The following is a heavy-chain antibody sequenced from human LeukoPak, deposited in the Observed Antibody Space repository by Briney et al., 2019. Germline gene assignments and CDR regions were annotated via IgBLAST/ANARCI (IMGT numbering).Heavy chain of an antibody. CDR3: ASQAGVYYYYMDV. D-gene: IGHD3-10*01. CDR1: GFSFSSYS. Sequence: GGSLRLSCVASGFSFSSYSMNWVRQAPGKGLGWVSYISGGGSSVNYADSVKGRFTISRDNAKNSLYLQMNSLRAEDTAVYYCASQAGVYYYYMDVWGKGTTVTVSS. J-gene: IGHJ6*03. CDR2: ISGGGSSV. V-gene: IGHV3-48*01.